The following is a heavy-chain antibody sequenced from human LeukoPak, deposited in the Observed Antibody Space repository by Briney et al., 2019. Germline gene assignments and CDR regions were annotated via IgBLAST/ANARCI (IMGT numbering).Heavy chain of an antibody. D-gene: IGHD2-15*01. CDR2: ISPNSGVT. V-gene: IGHV1-2*02. CDR1: GNTFTDYY. CDR3: ALVVVAASSFNYLDV. Sequence: ASVKVSCKVSGNTFTDYYVNWVRQAPGQGLEWMGWISPNSGVTTYAQKFQGRVTMTRDTSISTSNIEMTRLKSDDTAVYYCALVVVAASSFNYLDVWGKGTTVTISS. J-gene: IGHJ6*03.